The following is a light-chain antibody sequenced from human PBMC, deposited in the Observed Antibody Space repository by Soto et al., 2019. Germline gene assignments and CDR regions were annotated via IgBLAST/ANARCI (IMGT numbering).Light chain of an antibody. CDR1: SSDVGGYNY. V-gene: IGLV2-11*01. J-gene: IGLJ2*01. CDR2: DVS. CDR3: CSYAGSYTVV. Sequence: QSALTQPRSVSGSPGQSVTISCTGTSSDVGGYNYVSWYQQHPGKAPKLMIYDVSKRPAGVPDRVYGSKFGNTASVTISGLQDEDEADYYCCSYAGSYTVVFGGGIKLTVL.